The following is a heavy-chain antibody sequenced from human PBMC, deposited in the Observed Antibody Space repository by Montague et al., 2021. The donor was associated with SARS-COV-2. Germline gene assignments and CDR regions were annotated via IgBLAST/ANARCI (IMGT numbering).Heavy chain of an antibody. J-gene: IGHJ4*02. Sequence: SETLSLTCTASSGSISNYYWSWIRQPPGKGLEWIGYVYSSGSTNYNPSLEGRVTMSVDTSKNQFSLKLISVTAADTAVYYCARVRYSDGWTLDYWGQGTLVTVSS. CDR2: VYSSGST. V-gene: IGHV4-59*13. D-gene: IGHD6-19*01. CDR1: SGSISNYY. CDR3: ARVRYSDGWTLDY.